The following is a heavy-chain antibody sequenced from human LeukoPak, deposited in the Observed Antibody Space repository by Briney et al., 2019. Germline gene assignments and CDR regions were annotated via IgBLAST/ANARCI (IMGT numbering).Heavy chain of an antibody. CDR3: AKDSGYSYGYNWFDP. CDR1: GFTFSSYA. D-gene: IGHD5-18*01. V-gene: IGHV3-23*01. Sequence: GGSLRLSCAASGFTFSSYAMSWVRQAPGKGLEWVSAISGSGGSTYYADSVKGRFTISRDNSENTLYLQMNSLRAEDTAVYYCAKDSGYSYGYNWFDPWGQGTLVTVSS. J-gene: IGHJ5*02. CDR2: ISGSGGST.